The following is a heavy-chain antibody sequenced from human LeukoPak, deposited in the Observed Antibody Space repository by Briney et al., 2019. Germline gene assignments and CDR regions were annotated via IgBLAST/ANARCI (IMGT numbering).Heavy chain of an antibody. Sequence: GRSLRLSCAASGFTFSSYGMHWVRQAPGKGLEWVAVISYDGSNKYYADSVKGRFTISRDNSKNTLYLQMNSLRAEDTAVYYCARTTYDSSGYYYNYFDYWGQGTLVTVSS. J-gene: IGHJ4*02. CDR1: GFTFSSYG. V-gene: IGHV3-30*03. CDR2: ISYDGSNK. CDR3: ARTTYDSSGYYYNYFDY. D-gene: IGHD3-22*01.